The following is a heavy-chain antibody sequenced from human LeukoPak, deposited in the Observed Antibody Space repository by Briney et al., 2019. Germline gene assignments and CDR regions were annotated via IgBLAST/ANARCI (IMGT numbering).Heavy chain of an antibody. CDR2: TYPGDSDT. CDR3: ARLGGYSGYDPPSWFDP. V-gene: IGHV5-51*01. Sequence: GESLKISCKGSGYSFTSYWIGWVRQMPGKGLEWMGITYPGDSDTRYSPSFQGQVTISADKSISTAYLQWSSLKASDTAMYYCARLGGYSGYDPPSWFDPWGQGTLVTVSS. D-gene: IGHD5-12*01. J-gene: IGHJ5*02. CDR1: GYSFTSYW.